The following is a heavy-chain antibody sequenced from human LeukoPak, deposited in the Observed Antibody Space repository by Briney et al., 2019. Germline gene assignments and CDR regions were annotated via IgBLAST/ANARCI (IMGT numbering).Heavy chain of an antibody. D-gene: IGHD1-14*01. CDR1: GFTFSSTG. CDR2: IRYDGNNK. Sequence: GGSLRLSCTASGFTFSSTGMHWVRQAPGKGLEWVSYIRYDGNNKYYGDSVKGRLTVSRDDSKNTLYLQMNSLRVEDTAVYYCARTYNPDYWGQGTLVTVSS. CDR3: ARTYNPDY. V-gene: IGHV3-30*02. J-gene: IGHJ4*02.